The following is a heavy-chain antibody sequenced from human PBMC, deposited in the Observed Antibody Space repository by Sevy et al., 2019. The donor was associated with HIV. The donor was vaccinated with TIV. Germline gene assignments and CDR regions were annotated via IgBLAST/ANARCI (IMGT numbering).Heavy chain of an antibody. J-gene: IGHJ5*02. V-gene: IGHV3-21*01. CDR2: ISSSSSYI. D-gene: IGHD4-17*01. Sequence: GGSLRLSCAASGFTFSSYSMNWVRQAPGKGLEWVSSISSSSSYIYYADSGKGRFTSSRDNAKNSLYLQMNSLRAEDTAVYYCARDVGDYVGWFDPWGQGTLVTVSS. CDR3: ARDVGDYVGWFDP. CDR1: GFTFSSYS.